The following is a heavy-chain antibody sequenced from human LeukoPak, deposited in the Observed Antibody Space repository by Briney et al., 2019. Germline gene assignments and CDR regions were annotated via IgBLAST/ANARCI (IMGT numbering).Heavy chain of an antibody. V-gene: IGHV3-7*01. CDR3: VNLGYSD. Sequence: TGGSLRLSCAASGFTFSAYYMIWIRQAPGKGLEWVATIKNDGSDKYYVDSVKGRFTPSRDNAKNSVYLQMNSLRVEDTAVYYCVNLGYSDGGQGTLVTVSS. CDR1: GFTFSAYY. J-gene: IGHJ4*02. CDR2: IKNDGSDK. D-gene: IGHD5-12*01.